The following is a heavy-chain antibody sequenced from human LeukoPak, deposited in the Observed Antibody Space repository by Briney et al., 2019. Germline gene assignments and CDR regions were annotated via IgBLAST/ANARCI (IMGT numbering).Heavy chain of an antibody. Sequence: SGGSLRLSCAASGFTFSSYAMHWVRQAPGKGLEWVAVISYDGSNKYYADSVKGRFTISGDNSKNTLYLQMNSLRAEDTAVYYCARDYSSGGFDYWGQGTLVTVSS. CDR1: GFTFSSYA. J-gene: IGHJ4*02. CDR2: ISYDGSNK. V-gene: IGHV3-30-3*01. D-gene: IGHD6-19*01. CDR3: ARDYSSGGFDY.